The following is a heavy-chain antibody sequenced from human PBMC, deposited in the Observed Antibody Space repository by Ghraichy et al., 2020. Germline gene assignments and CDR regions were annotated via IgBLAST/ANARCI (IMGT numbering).Heavy chain of an antibody. CDR2: ISGSGDST. D-gene: IGHD3-9*01. Sequence: GGSLRLSCAASGFTFRSSAMRWVRQAPGKGLEWVSAISGSGDSTYYADSVKGRFTISRDNSKNTLYLQMNSLRAEDTAVYYCATRPYYDILTGYGGLDFWGQGTLVNVSS. CDR3: ATRPYYDILTGYGGLDF. J-gene: IGHJ4*02. CDR1: GFTFRSSA. V-gene: IGHV3-23*01.